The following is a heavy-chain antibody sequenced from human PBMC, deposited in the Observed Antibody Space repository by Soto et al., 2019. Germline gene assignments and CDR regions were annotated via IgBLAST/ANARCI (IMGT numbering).Heavy chain of an antibody. D-gene: IGHD3-16*01. CDR3: AKDGGGGEDY. CDR1: GFTFSDHY. Sequence: GGSLRLSCAASGFTFSDHYMDWVRQAPGKGLEWVGRTRNKANSYTTEYAASVKGRFTISRDDSKNSLYLQMNSLKTEATAVYYCAKDGGGGEDYWGQGTLVTVSS. J-gene: IGHJ4*02. CDR2: TRNKANSYTT. V-gene: IGHV3-72*01.